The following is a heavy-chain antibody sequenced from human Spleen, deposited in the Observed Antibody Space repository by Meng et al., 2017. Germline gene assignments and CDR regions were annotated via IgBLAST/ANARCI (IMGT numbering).Heavy chain of an antibody. CDR3: ASLQANYYGSGNYFIGAGAFDI. CDR2: IYHSGST. Sequence: ESLKISCAASGFTFDDYAMHWVRQAPGKGLEWIGSIYHSGSTYYNPSLKSRVTISVDTSKNQFSLKLSSVTAADTAVYYCASLQANYYGSGNYFIGAGAFDIWGKGTMVTVSS. J-gene: IGHJ3*02. D-gene: IGHD3-10*01. V-gene: IGHV4-38-2*01. CDR1: GFTFDDYA.